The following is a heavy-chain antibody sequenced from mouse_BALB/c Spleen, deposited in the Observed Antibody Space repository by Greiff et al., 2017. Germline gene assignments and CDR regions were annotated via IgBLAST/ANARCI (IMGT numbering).Heavy chain of an antibody. V-gene: IGHV2-6-7*01. CDR2: IWGDGST. D-gene: IGHD1-1*01. J-gene: IGHJ4*01. CDR1: GFSLTGYG. CDR3: ARGGAYYGSSYYAMDY. Sequence: QVQLQQSGPGLVAPSQSLSITCTVSGFSLTGYGVNWVRQPPGKGLEWLGMIWGDGSTDYNSALKSRLSISKDNSKSQVFLKMNSLQTDDTARYYCARGGAYYGSSYYAMDYWGQGTSVTVSS.